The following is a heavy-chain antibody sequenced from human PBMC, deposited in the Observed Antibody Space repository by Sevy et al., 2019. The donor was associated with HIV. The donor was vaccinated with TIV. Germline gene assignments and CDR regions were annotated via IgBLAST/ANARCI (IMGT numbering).Heavy chain of an antibody. CDR2: INQNGTEI. CDR3: AINSDYGMDA. D-gene: IGHD4-4*01. CDR1: GFTFRNYW. V-gene: IGHV3-7*01. J-gene: IGHJ6*02. Sequence: GGALRLSCVVSGFTFRNYWMSWVRQAPGKGLEWVANINQNGTEIYSVDSVKGRFTFSRDNTKNSVYLQMNSLRAEDTAIYYCAINSDYGMDAWGQGTTVTVSS.